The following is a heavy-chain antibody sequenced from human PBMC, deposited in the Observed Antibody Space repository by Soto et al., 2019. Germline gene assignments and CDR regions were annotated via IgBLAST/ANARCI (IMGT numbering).Heavy chain of an antibody. J-gene: IGHJ5*02. CDR1: GGTFSSYA. CDR2: IIPIFGTA. D-gene: IGHD4-17*01. V-gene: IGHV1-69*13. CDR3: AREMSLRWQIQANWFDP. Sequence: SVKVSCKASGGTFSSYAISWVRQAPGQGLEWMGGIIPIFGTANYAQKFQGRVTITADESTSTAYMELSSVTAADTAVYYCAREMSLRWQIQANWFDPWGQGTLVTVSS.